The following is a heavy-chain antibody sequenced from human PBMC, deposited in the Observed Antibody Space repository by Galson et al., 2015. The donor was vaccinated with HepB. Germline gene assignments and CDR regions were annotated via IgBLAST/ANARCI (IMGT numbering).Heavy chain of an antibody. D-gene: IGHD5-18*01. J-gene: IGHJ4*02. V-gene: IGHV3-30*18. CDR3: AKDGGSRSYGHTDFDY. Sequence: SLRLSCAASGFTFSSYGMHWVRQAPGKGLEWVAVISYDGSNKYYADSVKGRFTISRDNSKNTLYLQMNSLRAEDTAVYYCAKDGGSRSYGHTDFDYWGQGTLVTVSS. CDR1: GFTFSSYG. CDR2: ISYDGSNK.